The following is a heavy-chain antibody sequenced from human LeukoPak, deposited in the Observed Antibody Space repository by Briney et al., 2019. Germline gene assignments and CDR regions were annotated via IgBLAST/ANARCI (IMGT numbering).Heavy chain of an antibody. Sequence: GGSLRLSCAASGFTFSSYGMHWVRQAPGKGLEWVAVISYDGSNKYYADSVKGRFTISRDNSKNTLYLQMNSLRAEDTAVYYCAKTLTVTADYWGQGTLITVSS. CDR1: GFTFSSYG. V-gene: IGHV3-30*18. CDR2: ISYDGSNK. J-gene: IGHJ4*02. CDR3: AKTLTVTADY. D-gene: IGHD4-17*01.